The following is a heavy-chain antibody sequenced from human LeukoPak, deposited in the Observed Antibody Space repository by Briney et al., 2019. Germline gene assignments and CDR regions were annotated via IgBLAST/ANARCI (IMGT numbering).Heavy chain of an antibody. J-gene: IGHJ6*03. CDR2: INPNSGGT. CDR1: GYTFTGYY. V-gene: IGHV1-2*02. CDR3: ARVLRGDYYYYMDV. Sequence: ASVKVSCKASGYTFTGYYMHWVRQAPGQGLEWMGWINPNSGGTNYAQKFQGRVTMTRDTSIGTAYMELSSLRSEDTAVYYCARVLRGDYYYYMDVWGKGTTVTISS.